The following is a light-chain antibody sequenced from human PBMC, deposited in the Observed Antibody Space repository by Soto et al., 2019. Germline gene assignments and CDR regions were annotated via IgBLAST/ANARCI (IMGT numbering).Light chain of an antibody. CDR3: CSYKSSSTLYV. J-gene: IGLJ1*01. CDR1: SSDIGAYNY. Sequence: QAVVTQPASVSGSPGQSITISCTGTSSDIGAYNYVSWYQQHPGKAPKLIIYDVTNRPAGISSRFSASKSGNTASLTISVLQAEDEADYYCCSYKSSSTLYVFGTGTKLTVL. V-gene: IGLV2-14*03. CDR2: DVT.